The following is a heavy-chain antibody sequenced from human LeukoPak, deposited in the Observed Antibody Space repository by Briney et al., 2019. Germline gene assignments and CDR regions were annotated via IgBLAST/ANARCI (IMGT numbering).Heavy chain of an antibody. J-gene: IGHJ5*02. CDR3: ARDGGVAPHNWFDP. Sequence: SETLSLTCSVSGGSLSTYHWTWIRQPAGKGLQWIGRIYATGTTNSDPSLESRVTMSVDTSKNQFSLTLASVTAADTAVYYCARDGGVAPHNWFDPWGQGTLVTVSS. D-gene: IGHD2-8*02. CDR1: GGSLSTYH. CDR2: IYATGTT. V-gene: IGHV4-4*07.